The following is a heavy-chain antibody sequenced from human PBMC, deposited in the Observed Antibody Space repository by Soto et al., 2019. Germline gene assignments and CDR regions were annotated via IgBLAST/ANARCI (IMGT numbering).Heavy chain of an antibody. V-gene: IGHV4-31*03. CDR1: GGSISSGGYY. CDR3: AREPLT. Sequence: QVQLQESGPGLVKPSQTLSLTCTVSGGSISSGGYYWNWIRQHPGKGLEWIGYIYYSGSTSYNPSPXSXXTISVATPKTQFSLKLSSVTAADTAVYYCAREPLTWGQGTLVTVSS. CDR2: IYYSGST. J-gene: IGHJ4*02.